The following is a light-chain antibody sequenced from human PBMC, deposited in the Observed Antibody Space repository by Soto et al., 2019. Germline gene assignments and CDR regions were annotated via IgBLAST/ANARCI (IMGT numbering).Light chain of an antibody. V-gene: IGKV3-20*01. J-gene: IGKJ1*01. CDR1: QSVSSSY. Sequence: EIVLTQSPGTLSLSPGERATLSCRSSQSVSSSYLARYQQKPGQAPRLLIYGASSRATGIPDRFSGSGSGTDFTLTISRLEPEDFAVYYCHQYGSSAWTFGQGTKVDIK. CDR3: HQYGSSAWT. CDR2: GAS.